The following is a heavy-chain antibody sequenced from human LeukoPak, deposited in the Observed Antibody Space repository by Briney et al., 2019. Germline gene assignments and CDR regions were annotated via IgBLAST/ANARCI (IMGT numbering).Heavy chain of an antibody. V-gene: IGHV3-43*01. Sequence: GGSLRLSCAASGFIFEDYTMHWVRHVPGKTLEWVSLVNWHGTTYYADSLKGRFTISRDNSKNSLYLQMDSLRTQDTAFYYCAKDLTYESSGSVIDNWGRGTLVTVSS. CDR1: GFIFEDYT. CDR2: VNWHGTT. CDR3: AKDLTYESSGSVIDN. D-gene: IGHD3-22*01. J-gene: IGHJ4*02.